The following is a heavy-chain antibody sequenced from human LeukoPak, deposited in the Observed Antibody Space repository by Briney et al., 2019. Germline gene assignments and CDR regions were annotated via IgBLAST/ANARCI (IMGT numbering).Heavy chain of an antibody. Sequence: PSETLSLTCAVYGGSFSGYYWSWIRQPPGKGLEWIGEINHSGSTNYNPSLKSRVTISVDTSKNQFSLKLSSVTTADTAIYFCARGHNIVGPWGQGILVTVSS. D-gene: IGHD1-14*01. V-gene: IGHV4-34*01. J-gene: IGHJ5*02. CDR2: INHSGST. CDR3: ARGHNIVGP. CDR1: GGSFSGYY.